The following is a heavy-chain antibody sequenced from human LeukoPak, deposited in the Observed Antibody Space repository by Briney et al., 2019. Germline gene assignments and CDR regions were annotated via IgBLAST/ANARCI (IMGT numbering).Heavy chain of an antibody. CDR3: SMLNYDSSGYYPHY. J-gene: IGHJ4*02. D-gene: IGHD3-22*01. V-gene: IGHV4-59*01. CDR1: GGSISSYY. CDR2: IYYSGST. Sequence: SETLSLTCTVSGGSISSYYWSWIRQPPGKGLEWIGYIYYSGSTNYNPSLKSRVTISVDTSKNQFSLKLSFVTAADTAVYYCSMLNYDSSGYYPHYWGQGTLVTVSS.